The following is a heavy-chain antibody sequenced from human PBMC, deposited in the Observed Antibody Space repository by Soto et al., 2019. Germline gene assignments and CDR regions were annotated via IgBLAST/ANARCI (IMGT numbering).Heavy chain of an antibody. D-gene: IGHD6-19*01. CDR1: GGSFSGYY. J-gene: IGHJ6*02. V-gene: IGHV4-34*01. Sequence: SETLSLTCAVYGGSFSGYYWSWIRQPPGKGLEWIGEISHSGSTNYNPSLKSRVTISVDTSKNQFSLKLSSVTAADTAVYYCARHGSGLAVAAGYGMDVWGQGTTVTVSS. CDR3: ARHGSGLAVAAGYGMDV. CDR2: ISHSGST.